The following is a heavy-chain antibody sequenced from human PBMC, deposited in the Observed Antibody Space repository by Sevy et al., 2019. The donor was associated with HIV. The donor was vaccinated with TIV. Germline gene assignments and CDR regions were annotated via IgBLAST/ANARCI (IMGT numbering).Heavy chain of an antibody. Sequence: SETLSLTCTVSGGSISSYYWSWIRQPPGKGLEWIGYIYYSGSTNYNPSLKSRVTISVDTSKNQFSLKLSSVTAADTAVYYCARADKVGARLLAFDYWGQGTLVTVSS. CDR1: GGSISSYY. V-gene: IGHV4-59*01. J-gene: IGHJ4*02. D-gene: IGHD1-26*01. CDR2: IYYSGST. CDR3: ARADKVGARLLAFDY.